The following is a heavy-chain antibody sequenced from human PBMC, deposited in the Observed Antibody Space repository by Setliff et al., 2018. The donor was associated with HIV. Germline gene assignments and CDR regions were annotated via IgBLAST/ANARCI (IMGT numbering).Heavy chain of an antibody. CDR2: IKEDRSEK. CDR3: ARGHYSSASG. CDR1: GFTLSTYW. J-gene: IGHJ4*02. Sequence: GGSLRLSCIASGFTLSTYWMNWVRQAPGKGLEWVANIKEDRSEKYYVDSVKGRFTISRDNAKNSLFLQMNSLRAEDTAVYYCARGHYSSASGWGQGTLVTVSS. V-gene: IGHV3-7*03. D-gene: IGHD6-6*01.